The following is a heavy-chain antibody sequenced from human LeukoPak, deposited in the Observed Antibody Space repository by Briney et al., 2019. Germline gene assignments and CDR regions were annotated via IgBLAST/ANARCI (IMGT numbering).Heavy chain of an antibody. CDR2: ISGSGGST. J-gene: IGHJ4*02. V-gene: IGHV3-23*01. Sequence: GGSLRLSCAASGFTFSSYAMNWDRQAPGKGLEWVSAISGSGGSTYYADSVKGRFTISRDNSKHPLYLQMNSLRAEDTAVYYCAKPLWFGELAPLDYWGQGTLVTVSS. CDR3: AKPLWFGELAPLDY. D-gene: IGHD3-10*01. CDR1: GFTFSSYA.